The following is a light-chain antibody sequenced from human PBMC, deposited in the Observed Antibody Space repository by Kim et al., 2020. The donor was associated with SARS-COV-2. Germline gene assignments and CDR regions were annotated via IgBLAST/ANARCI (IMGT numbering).Light chain of an antibody. CDR1: SSNIGAGFD. Sequence: QSVLTQPPSVSGAPGQGVTISCSGDSSNIGAGFDAHWYRHLPGTAPKLLISANTNRPSGVPDRFSGSKSGTSASLAITGLQTEDEGDYYCQSYDNSLSQKVFGGGTKVTVL. V-gene: IGLV1-40*01. J-gene: IGLJ3*02. CDR3: QSYDNSLSQKV. CDR2: ANT.